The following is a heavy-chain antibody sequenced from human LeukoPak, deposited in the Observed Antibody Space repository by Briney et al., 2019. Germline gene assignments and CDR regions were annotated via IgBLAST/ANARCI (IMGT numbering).Heavy chain of an antibody. Sequence: PGGSLRLSCSASGLTFSSYWMSWVRQAPGKGLEWVANMKQDGSEKYYVDSVRGRFTISRDNAEKYLYLQMNSLRVEDTAVYYWAREVGMWAVVSRGQGALVTVSS. CDR2: MKQDGSEK. CDR1: GLTFSSYW. J-gene: IGHJ4*02. D-gene: IGHD6-19*01. CDR3: AREVGMWAVVS. V-gene: IGHV3-7*01.